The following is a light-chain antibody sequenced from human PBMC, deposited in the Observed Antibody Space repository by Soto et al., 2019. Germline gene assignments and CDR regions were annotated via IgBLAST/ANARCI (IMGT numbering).Light chain of an antibody. V-gene: IGKV3-20*01. CDR2: GAS. CDR3: QQYGSSPLYA. Sequence: EIVLTQSPGTLSLSPGERATLSCRTSQSVSSTYLAWYQQKPGQAPRLLIYGASTRATGIPDRFSGSGSGTDFTLTISGLEPEDFAVYYCQQYGSSPLYAFAQGTKLEIK. CDR1: QSVSSTY. J-gene: IGKJ2*01.